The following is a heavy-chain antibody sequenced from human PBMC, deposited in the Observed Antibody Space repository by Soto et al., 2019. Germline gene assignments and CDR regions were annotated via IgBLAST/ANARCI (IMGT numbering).Heavy chain of an antibody. CDR3: ARDLLATSIDY. V-gene: IGHV1-18*01. D-gene: IGHD5-12*01. CDR2: ISAYNGNT. J-gene: IGHJ4*02. CDR1: GYSFTNLG. Sequence: QVQLVQSGAEVKKPGASVKVSCKASGYSFTNLGISWVRQAPGQGLEWMGWISAYNGNTNYAQNLQGRVTMTTDASTSTAYMELRSLTSDDTAVYYCARDLLATSIDYWGQGTLVTVSS.